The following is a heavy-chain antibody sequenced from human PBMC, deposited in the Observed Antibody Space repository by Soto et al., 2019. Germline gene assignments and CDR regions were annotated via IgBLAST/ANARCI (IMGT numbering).Heavy chain of an antibody. D-gene: IGHD3-3*01. CDR1: GGSFSGYY. V-gene: IGHV4-34*01. CDR3: AREHGYYDFWSGYLLYYYGTDV. CDR2: INHSGST. Sequence: PSETLSLTCAVYGGSFSGYYWSWIRQPPGKGLEWIGEINHSGSTNYDPSLKSRVTISVDTSKNQFSLKLSSVTAADTAVYYCAREHGYYDFWSGYLLYYYGTDVWGQGTTVTVSS. J-gene: IGHJ6*02.